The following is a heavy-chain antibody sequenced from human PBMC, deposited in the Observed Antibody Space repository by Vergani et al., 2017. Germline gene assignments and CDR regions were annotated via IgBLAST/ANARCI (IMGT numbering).Heavy chain of an antibody. CDR1: GFTFSSYW. V-gene: IGHV3-74*01. J-gene: IGHJ4*02. Sequence: EVQLVESGGGLVQPGGSLRLSCAASGFTFSSYWMHWVRQAPGKGLVLVSRINSDGSSTSYADSVKGRFTISRDNAKNTLYLQMNSLRAEDTAVYYCARNDLRFGEYNFDYWGQGTLVTVSS. CDR3: ARNDLRFGEYNFDY. D-gene: IGHD3-10*01. CDR2: INSDGSST.